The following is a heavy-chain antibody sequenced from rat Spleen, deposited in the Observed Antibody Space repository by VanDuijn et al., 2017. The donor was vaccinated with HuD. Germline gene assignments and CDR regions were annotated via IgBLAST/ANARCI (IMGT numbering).Heavy chain of an antibody. Sequence: EVQLVESGGGFVQPGRSLKLSCAASGFTFSSFPMAWVRPTPTKGLEWVASISTGGGNTYYRDSVKGRFTISRENAKDILYLQMDSLRSEDTATYYCTSHGARISRFAYWGQGTLVTVSS. CDR3: TSHGARISRFAY. CDR1: GFTFSSFP. V-gene: IGHV5S14*01. J-gene: IGHJ3*01. D-gene: IGHD2-7*01. CDR2: ISTGGGNT.